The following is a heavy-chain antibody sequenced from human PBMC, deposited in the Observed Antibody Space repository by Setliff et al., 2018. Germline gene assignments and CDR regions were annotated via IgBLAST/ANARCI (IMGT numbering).Heavy chain of an antibody. V-gene: IGHV4-39*07. D-gene: IGHD6-13*01. CDR2: IYYSGST. J-gene: IGHJ3*02. Sequence: SETLSLTCTVSGDSISSSSYYWGWIRQPPGKGLEWIGSIYYSGSTYYNPSLKSRVTISVDTSQNQTSLKLSSVTAADTAVYYCARTMYSSSWYGAFDIWGQGTMVTVSS. CDR3: ARTMYSSSWYGAFDI. CDR1: GDSISSSSYY.